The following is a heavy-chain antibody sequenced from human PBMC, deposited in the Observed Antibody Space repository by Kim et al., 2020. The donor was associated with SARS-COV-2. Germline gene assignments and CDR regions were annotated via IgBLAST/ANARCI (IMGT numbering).Heavy chain of an antibody. J-gene: IGHJ6*02. D-gene: IGHD2-2*02. Sequence: GGSLRLSCAASGFTFSSYAMHWVRQAPGKGLEWMAFILYDGSNRYYADSVKGRFTISRDNSKNTLYLQMNSLRPEDTAVYYCARDRLVGCSSTSCYNSYYYILDVWGQGTTVTVSS. CDR1: GFTFSSYA. CDR3: ARDRLVGCSSTSCYNSYYYILDV. V-gene: IGHV3-30-3*01. CDR2: ILYDGSNR.